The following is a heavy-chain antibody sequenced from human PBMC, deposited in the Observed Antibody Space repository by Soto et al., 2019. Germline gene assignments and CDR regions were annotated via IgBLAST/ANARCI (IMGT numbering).Heavy chain of an antibody. D-gene: IGHD1-1*01. CDR1: GGSISSSSCY. J-gene: IGHJ4*02. Sequence: SETLSLTCSVSGGSISSSSCYWDWIRQPPGKELEWIGTIYYSGNTYYNPSLKSRLTISVDTSKNQFSLNLSSVTAADTAVYYCARQIRKGSTMRGVDYWGQGTLVTAPQ. V-gene: IGHV4-39*01. CDR2: IYYSGNT. CDR3: ARQIRKGSTMRGVDY.